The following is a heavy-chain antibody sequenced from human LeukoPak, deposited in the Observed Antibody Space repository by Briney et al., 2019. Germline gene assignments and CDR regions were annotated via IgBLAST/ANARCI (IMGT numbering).Heavy chain of an antibody. V-gene: IGHV1-2*02. CDR1: GYTFTGYY. J-gene: IGHJ4*02. D-gene: IGHD3-3*01. Sequence: GASVKVSCKASGYTFTGYYVHWVRQAPGQGLEWMGWINPNSGGTNYAQKFQGRVTMTRDTSISTAYMELSRLRSDDTAVYYCARSTEFWSGYPSFDYWGQGTLVTVSS. CDR3: ARSTEFWSGYPSFDY. CDR2: INPNSGGT.